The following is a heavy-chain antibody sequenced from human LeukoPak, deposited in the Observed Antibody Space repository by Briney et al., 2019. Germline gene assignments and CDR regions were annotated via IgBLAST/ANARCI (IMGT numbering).Heavy chain of an antibody. D-gene: IGHD3-10*01. V-gene: IGHV4-4*07. J-gene: IGHJ4*02. Sequence: SETLSLTCTVSGGSISSYYWSWIRQPAGKGLEWIGRIYTSGSTNYNPSLKSRVTMSVDTSKNQFSLNLSSLTAAGTAVYFCVLGSGAILLQHWGQGSLVTVSS. CDR1: GGSISSYY. CDR3: VLGSGAILLQH. CDR2: IYTSGST.